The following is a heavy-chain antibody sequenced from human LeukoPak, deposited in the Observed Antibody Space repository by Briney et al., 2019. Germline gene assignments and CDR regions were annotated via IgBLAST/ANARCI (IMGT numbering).Heavy chain of an antibody. V-gene: IGHV3-21*01. Sequence: GGPLRLSCAASGFTFSSYSMNWVRQAPGKGLEWVSSISSSSSYIYYADSVKGRFTISRDNAKNSLYLQMNSLRAEDMAVYYCARTSYYYDSSGYPDAFDIWGQGTMVTVSS. J-gene: IGHJ3*02. CDR3: ARTSYYYDSSGYPDAFDI. CDR2: ISSSSSYI. CDR1: GFTFSSYS. D-gene: IGHD3-22*01.